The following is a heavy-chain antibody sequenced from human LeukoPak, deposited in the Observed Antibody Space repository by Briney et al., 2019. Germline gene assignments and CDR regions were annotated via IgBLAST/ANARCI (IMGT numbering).Heavy chain of an antibody. CDR1: GGSISSYY. CDR2: IYYSGST. V-gene: IGHV4-59*12. Sequence: SETLSLTCTVSGGSISSYYWSWIRQPPGKGLEWIGYIYYSGSTNYNPSLKSRVTISVDTSKNQFSLKLSSVTAADTAVYYCARETIGRWLRNWGQGTLVTVSS. D-gene: IGHD5-24*01. CDR3: ARETIGRWLRN. J-gene: IGHJ4*02.